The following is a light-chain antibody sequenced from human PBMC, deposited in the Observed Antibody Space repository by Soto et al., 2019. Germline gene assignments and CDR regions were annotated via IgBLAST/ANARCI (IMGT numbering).Light chain of an antibody. J-gene: IGKJ4*01. CDR1: QTVGNSF. CDR2: GAS. V-gene: IGKV3-20*01. Sequence: EIVLTQSPGTLSLSPGERATLSCRASQTVGNSFLVWYQQKPGQAPRLLIYGASTRATGIPDRFNGSGSGTDFTLTISRLEPEDFAVYYCQHHAILFPRLTFGGGTKVEIK. CDR3: QHHAILFPRLT.